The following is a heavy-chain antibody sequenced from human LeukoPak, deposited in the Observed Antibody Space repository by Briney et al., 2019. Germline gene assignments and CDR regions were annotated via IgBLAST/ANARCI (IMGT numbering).Heavy chain of an antibody. CDR2: VYSDGTT. D-gene: IGHD3-9*01. CDR1: GFNVSRNY. V-gene: IGHV3-53*01. J-gene: IGHJ3*02. CDR3: ARSGRYEIFDAFDI. Sequence: GGSLRLSCAASGFNVSRNYMGWVRQAPGKGLEWVSLVYSDGTTSYADSVQGRFSISSDNSKNTLYLQMNSLRAEDTAFYYCARSGRYEIFDAFDIWGQGTMVTVSS.